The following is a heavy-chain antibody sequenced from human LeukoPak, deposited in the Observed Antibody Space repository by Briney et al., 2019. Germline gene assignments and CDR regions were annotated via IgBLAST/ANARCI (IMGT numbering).Heavy chain of an antibody. CDR2: INSGGSGT. Sequence: GGSLRLSCAASGLAFSSNWMHWVRQTPGKGLVWVSRINSGGSGTSYADSVEGRFTISRDNAKNTLYLQMNSLKGEDTAVYYCATSLGSLTEYWGQGTLVTVSS. CDR3: ATSLGSLTEY. CDR1: GLAFSSNW. J-gene: IGHJ4*02. V-gene: IGHV3-74*01. D-gene: IGHD7-27*01.